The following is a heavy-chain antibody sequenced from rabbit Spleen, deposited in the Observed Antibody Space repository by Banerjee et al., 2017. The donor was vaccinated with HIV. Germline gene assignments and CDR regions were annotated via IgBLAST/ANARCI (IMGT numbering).Heavy chain of an antibody. CDR1: GFPFSSDYD. CDR3: ARNDVGDPGYGYAIDL. Sequence: QSLEESGGGLVKPGASLTLTCKASGFPFSSDYDMCWVRQAPGKGLELIACIWPRYDTYYYASWAKGRFIMSRTSSTTVTLQMTSLTAADTATYFCARNDVGDPGYGYAIDLWGQGTLVTVS. CDR2: IWPRYDTY. V-gene: IGHV1S40*01. J-gene: IGHJ4*01. D-gene: IGHD6-1*01.